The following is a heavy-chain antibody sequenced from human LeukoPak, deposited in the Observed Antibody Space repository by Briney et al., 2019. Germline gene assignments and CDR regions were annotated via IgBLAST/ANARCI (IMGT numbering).Heavy chain of an antibody. D-gene: IGHD6-6*01. CDR3: ASPSSSSSTYDY. CDR1: GGSIRSSSYY. CDR2: INYSGST. V-gene: IGHV4-39*01. Sequence: PSETLSLTCSVSGGSIRSSSYYWGWIRQPPGKGLEWIGSINYSGSTYYSPSLNSRVTISVDTSKNQFSLKLSSVTAADTAVYYCASPSSSSSTYDYWGQGTLVTVSS. J-gene: IGHJ4*02.